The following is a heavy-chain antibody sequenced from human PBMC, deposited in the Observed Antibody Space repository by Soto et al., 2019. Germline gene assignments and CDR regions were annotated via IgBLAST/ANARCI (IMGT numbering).Heavy chain of an antibody. Sequence: QVQLVQSGAEVTKPGALVKVSCKGSGYTFTNYAIHWVRQAPGQRLEWMGWINAGNRNTEYSQKFQGRVIMTKDTSASTAYMELSSLRSEDTAVYYCARGYDYVWGSYRSDAFDIWGQGTMVTVPS. CDR1: GYTFTNYA. CDR3: ARGYDYVWGSYRSDAFDI. J-gene: IGHJ3*02. V-gene: IGHV1-3*01. CDR2: INAGNRNT. D-gene: IGHD3-16*02.